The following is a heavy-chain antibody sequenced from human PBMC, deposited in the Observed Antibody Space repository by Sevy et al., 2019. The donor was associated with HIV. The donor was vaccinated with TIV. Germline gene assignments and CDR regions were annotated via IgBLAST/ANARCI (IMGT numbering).Heavy chain of an antibody. J-gene: IGHJ6*02. CDR3: ARAEYGGNPYDYGMGV. V-gene: IGHV3-33*01. D-gene: IGHD2-15*01. CDR2: IWHDGSNK. CDR1: GFTFSHHG. Sequence: GESLKISCAASGFTFSHHGMHWVRQAPGKGLEWVAVIWHDGSNKYYADSVKGRFTISRDNSKNTLYLQMNSLRADDTAVYYCARAEYGGNPYDYGMGVWGQWTTVTVSS.